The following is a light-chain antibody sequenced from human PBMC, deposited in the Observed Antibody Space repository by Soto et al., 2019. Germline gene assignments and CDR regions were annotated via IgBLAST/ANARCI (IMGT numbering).Light chain of an antibody. CDR2: DAS. J-gene: IGKJ2*01. CDR1: QSVRSN. CDR3: QQYNNWPYT. Sequence: EIVMTQSPATLSVSPGERAALSCRASQSVRSNFAWYQQKPGQAPGLLVYDASTRATGIPARFSGSGSGTEFTLTISSLQSEDFAVYYCQQYNNWPYTFGQGTKLEIK. V-gene: IGKV3-15*01.